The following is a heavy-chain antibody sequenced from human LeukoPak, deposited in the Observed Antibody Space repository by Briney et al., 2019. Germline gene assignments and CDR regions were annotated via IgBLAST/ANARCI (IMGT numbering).Heavy chain of an antibody. J-gene: IGHJ4*02. CDR1: GGSISSSSYY. V-gene: IGHV4-39*07. Sequence: SETLSLTCTVSGGSISSSSYYWGWIRQPPGKGLEWIGSIYYSGSTYYNPSLKSRVTISVDTSKNQFSLKLSSVTAADTAVYYCARGKKGQWLGIKDYWGQGTLVTVSS. CDR2: IYYSGST. D-gene: IGHD6-19*01. CDR3: ARGKKGQWLGIKDY.